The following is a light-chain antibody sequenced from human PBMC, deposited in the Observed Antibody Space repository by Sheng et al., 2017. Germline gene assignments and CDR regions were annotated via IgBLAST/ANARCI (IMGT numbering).Light chain of an antibody. CDR2: DTS. J-gene: IGKJ5*01. CDR3: QQRAY. Sequence: VLTQSPVTLSLSPGERATLSCRASQFISNYLSWYQQKPGQAPRLLIFDTSNRATGVPARFSGSGSGIDFTLTISSLEPEDFAVYYCQQRAYFGQGTRLEIK. CDR1: QFISNY. V-gene: IGKV3-11*01.